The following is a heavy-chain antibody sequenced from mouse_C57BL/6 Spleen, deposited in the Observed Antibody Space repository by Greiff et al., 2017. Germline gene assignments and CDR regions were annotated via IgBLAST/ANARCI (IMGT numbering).Heavy chain of an antibody. CDR1: GFTFSNYW. Sequence: EVKVVESGGGLVQPGGSMKLSCVASGFTFSNYWMNWVRQSPEKGLEWVAQIRLKSDNYATPYAGSVKGRFTLSRDDSKSSVNLQMNNLRAADTGIYYWTPLMFYFDYWGQGTTLTVSS. CDR3: TPLMFYFDY. CDR2: IRLKSDNYAT. V-gene: IGHV6-3*01. J-gene: IGHJ2*01.